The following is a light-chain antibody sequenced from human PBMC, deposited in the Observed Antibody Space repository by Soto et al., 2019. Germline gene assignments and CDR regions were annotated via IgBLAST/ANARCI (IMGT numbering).Light chain of an antibody. V-gene: IGKV1-5*03. CDR2: KAS. Sequence: DIQMTQSPSTLSASVGDRVIITCRASESISSWLAWYQQKPGKAPKLLIYKASSLESGVPSRFSGSGSGTEFTLTISSLQPDDFATYYCQQHNSYPRTFGQGTKVEIK. CDR3: QQHNSYPRT. J-gene: IGKJ1*01. CDR1: ESISSW.